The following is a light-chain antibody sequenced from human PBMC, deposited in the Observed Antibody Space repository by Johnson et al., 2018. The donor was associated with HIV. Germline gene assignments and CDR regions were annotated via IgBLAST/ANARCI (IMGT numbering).Light chain of an antibody. CDR1: SSNIGKNY. CDR3: GTWDSSLTLYV. CDR2: ENN. Sequence: QSVLTQPPSVSAAPGQKVIISCSGSSSNIGKNYVSWYQQLPGTAPKLLIYENNKRPSGIPDLFSGSKSGTSATLGITGLQTGDEADYYCGTWDSSLTLYVFGTGPKVTVL. V-gene: IGLV1-51*02. J-gene: IGLJ1*01.